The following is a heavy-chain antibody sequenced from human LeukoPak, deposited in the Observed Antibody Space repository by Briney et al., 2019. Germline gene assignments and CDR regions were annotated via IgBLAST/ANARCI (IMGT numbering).Heavy chain of an antibody. Sequence: RSGGSLRLSCAASGFTVSSNYMSWVRQAPGKGLEWVSAISGSGGSTYYADSVKGRFTISRDNSKNTLYLQMNSLRAEDTAVYYCAKQMSSGWFSFDYWGQGTLVTVSS. CDR1: GFTVSSNY. D-gene: IGHD6-19*01. V-gene: IGHV3-23*01. CDR2: ISGSGGST. J-gene: IGHJ4*02. CDR3: AKQMSSGWFSFDY.